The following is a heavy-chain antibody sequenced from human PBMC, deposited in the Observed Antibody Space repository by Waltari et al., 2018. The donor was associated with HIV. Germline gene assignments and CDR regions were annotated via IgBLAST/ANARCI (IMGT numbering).Heavy chain of an antibody. D-gene: IGHD1-26*01. CDR2: GNRKTGIT. CDR1: GYSFSVYY. V-gene: IGHV1-2*02. CDR3: ARDVSGSQGNAFDI. Sequence: QEQLVQSGAEVKKPGASVKVSCKASGYSFSVYYTHWLRQAPGQGLEWMGGGNRKTGITYYAKTFQGRVTMTSDASISTAYMDLTSLTSDDTAVYYCARDVSGSQGNAFDIWGQGTMVTVSS. J-gene: IGHJ3*02.